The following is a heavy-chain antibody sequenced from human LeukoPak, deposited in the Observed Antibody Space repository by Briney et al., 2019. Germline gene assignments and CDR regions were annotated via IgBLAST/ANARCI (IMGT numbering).Heavy chain of an antibody. J-gene: IGHJ6*03. Sequence: GGSLRLSCAASGFTFSIYGMSCVRQAPGEGLEWVSAIGGSGGVTYYADSVKGRFTISRDNSKNTLYLQMNSLRAEDTAVYYCARRGSGWYEDYYYYMDVWGKGTTVTVSS. CDR1: GFTFSIYG. V-gene: IGHV3-23*01. CDR2: IGGSGGVT. CDR3: ARRGSGWYEDYYYYMDV. D-gene: IGHD6-19*01.